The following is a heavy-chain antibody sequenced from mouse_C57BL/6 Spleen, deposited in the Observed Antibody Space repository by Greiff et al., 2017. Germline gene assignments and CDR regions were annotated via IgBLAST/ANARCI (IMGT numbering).Heavy chain of an antibody. J-gene: IGHJ2*01. D-gene: IGHD1-1*01. CDR2: IDPSDSYT. CDR1: GYTFTSYW. Sequence: QVQLQQPGAELVRPGTSVKLSCKASGYTFTSYWMHWVKQRPGQGLEWIGVIDPSDSYTNYNQKFKGKATLTVDTSSSTAYMQLSSLTSEDSAVXYCASNSFTPVVEGDYWGQGTTLTVSS. V-gene: IGHV1-59*01. CDR3: ASNSFTPVVEGDY.